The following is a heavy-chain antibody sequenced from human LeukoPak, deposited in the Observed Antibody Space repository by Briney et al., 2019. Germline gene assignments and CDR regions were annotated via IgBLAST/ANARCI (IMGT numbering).Heavy chain of an antibody. CDR3: ARCMADCSSTSCYDYYYYYMDV. CDR2: IIPIFGTA. CDR1: GATFSSYA. D-gene: IGHD2-2*01. J-gene: IGHJ6*03. Sequence: SVKVSCKASGATFSSYAISWVRQAPGQGLEWMGGIIPIFGTANYAQKFQGRVTITADESTSTAYMELSSLRSEDTAVYYCARCMADCSSTSCYDYYYYYMDVWGKGTTVTVSS. V-gene: IGHV1-69*13.